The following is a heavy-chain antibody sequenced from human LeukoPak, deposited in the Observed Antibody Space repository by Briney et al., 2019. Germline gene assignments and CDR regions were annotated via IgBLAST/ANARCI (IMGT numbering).Heavy chain of an antibody. V-gene: IGHV1-2*02. J-gene: IGHJ4*02. D-gene: IGHD3-22*01. CDR3: ASPFHYYDSSGYYY. CDR1: GYTFTGYY. Sequence: ASVKVSCKASGYTFTGYYMHWVRQAPGQGLEWMGWINPNRGGTNYAQKFQGRVTMTRDTSISTAYMELSRLRSDDTAVYYCASPFHYYDSSGYYYWGQGTLVTVSS. CDR2: INPNRGGT.